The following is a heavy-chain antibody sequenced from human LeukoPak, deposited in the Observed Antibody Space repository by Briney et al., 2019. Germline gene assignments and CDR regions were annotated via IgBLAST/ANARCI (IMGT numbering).Heavy chain of an antibody. CDR2: IIPIFGTA. CDR3: ARRQEGGKAFDI. V-gene: IGHV1-69*01. D-gene: IGHD1-1*01. CDR1: GGTFSSYA. Sequence: SVKVSCKASGGTFSSYAISWVRQAPGQGLEWMGGIIPIFGTANYAQKFQGRVTITADESTSTAYMELSSLRSEDTAVYYCARRQEGGKAFDIWGQGTMVTVSS. J-gene: IGHJ3*02.